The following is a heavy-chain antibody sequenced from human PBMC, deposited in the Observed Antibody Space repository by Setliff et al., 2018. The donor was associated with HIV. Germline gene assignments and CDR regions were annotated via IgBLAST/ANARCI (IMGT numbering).Heavy chain of an antibody. V-gene: IGHV4-34*04. Sequence: PSETLSLTCAVYGGSLTEYYWTWIRQPPGKGLEWIGEVNHSGNTNNNPSLKSRASVSIDASKNQFSLNLTSVTAADTATYYCARETVGTMRAFDVWGLGTMVTVSS. CDR3: ARETVGTMRAFDV. CDR2: VNHSGNT. J-gene: IGHJ3*01. CDR1: GGSLTEYY. D-gene: IGHD1-26*01.